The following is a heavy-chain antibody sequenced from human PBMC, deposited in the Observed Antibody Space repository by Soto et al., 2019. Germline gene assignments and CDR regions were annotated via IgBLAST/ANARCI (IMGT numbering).Heavy chain of an antibody. CDR3: ARDAAIGMNDY. CDR2: INAYNGNT. V-gene: IGHV1-18*01. CDR1: GYTFTSYG. Sequence: QVQLVQSGAEVKKPGASVKVSCKASGYTFTSYGISWVRQAPGQGLEWMGWINAYNGNTKNAKKLQGRVTMTTDTSTRTAYMELRSLRSDDTAVYYCARDAAIGMNDYWGQGTLVTVSS. D-gene: IGHD1-20*01. J-gene: IGHJ4*02.